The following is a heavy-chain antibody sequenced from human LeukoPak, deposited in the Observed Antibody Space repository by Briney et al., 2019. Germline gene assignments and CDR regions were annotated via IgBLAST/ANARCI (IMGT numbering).Heavy chain of an antibody. D-gene: IGHD6-19*01. CDR1: GGSISSSSYY. V-gene: IGHV4-39*07. J-gene: IGHJ5*02. CDR3: ARASVGTGYSSGWYYSAQFDP. Sequence: KTSETLSLTCTVSGGSISSSSYYWGWIRQPPGKGLEWIGSIYYSGSTYYNPSLKSRVTISVDTSKNQFSLKLSSVTAADTAVYYCARASVGTGYSSGWYYSAQFDPWGQGTLVTVSS. CDR2: IYYSGST.